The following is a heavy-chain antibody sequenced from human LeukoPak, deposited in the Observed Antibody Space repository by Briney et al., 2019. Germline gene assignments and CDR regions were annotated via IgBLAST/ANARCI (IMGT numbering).Heavy chain of an antibody. Sequence: SQTLSLTCAISGDSVSSNSAAWNWIRQSPSRGLEWLGRTYYRSKWYNDYAVSVKSRITINPDTSKNQFSLQLNSVTPEDTAVYYCARDRAGRRYCSSTSCYLIDYWGQGTLVTVSS. D-gene: IGHD2-2*01. CDR2: TYYRSKWYN. CDR3: ARDRAGRRYCSSTSCYLIDY. V-gene: IGHV6-1*01. CDR1: GDSVSSNSAA. J-gene: IGHJ4*02.